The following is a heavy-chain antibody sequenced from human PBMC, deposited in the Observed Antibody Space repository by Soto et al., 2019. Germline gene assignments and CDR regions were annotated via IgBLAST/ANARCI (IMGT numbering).Heavy chain of an antibody. J-gene: IGHJ5*02. CDR1: GYTFTRSG. CDR2: LSAYNGNT. D-gene: IGHD3-22*01. V-gene: IGHV1-18*01. Sequence: WASVKVSCKASGYTFTRSGISWVRQAPGQGLEWMGWLSAYNGNTNYAQKLQGRVTMTTDTSTSTAYMELRSLRADDTAVYYCARGVPDHYYDSSGYFVASFDPWGQGTLLTVSS. CDR3: ARGVPDHYYDSSGYFVASFDP.